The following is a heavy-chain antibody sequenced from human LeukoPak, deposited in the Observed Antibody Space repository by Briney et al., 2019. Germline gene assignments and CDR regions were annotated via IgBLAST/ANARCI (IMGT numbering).Heavy chain of an antibody. CDR2: ISGSGGST. J-gene: IGHJ4*02. D-gene: IGHD6-19*01. V-gene: IGHV3-23*01. CDR1: GFTFSSYA. Sequence: GGSLRLSCAASGFTFSSYAMSWVRQAPGKGLEWVSAISGSGGSTYYADSVKGRFTISRDNSKNTLYLQMNSLRAEDTAVYYCATVDSSGWQYYFDYWGQGTLVTVSS. CDR3: ATVDSSGWQYYFDY.